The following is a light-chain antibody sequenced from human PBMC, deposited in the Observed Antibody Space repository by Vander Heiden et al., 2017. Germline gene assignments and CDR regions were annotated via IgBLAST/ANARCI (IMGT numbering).Light chain of an antibody. CDR2: DDS. V-gene: IGLV3-21*02. Sequence: SYVLPQPPPVSVAAGRTARITCGGNNIGSKSVHCYQQKPGQAPVLVVYDDSALPSGIPERFSGSNSGYTATLTISRVEAGDEADYYCQVWDSSSDHVVFGGGTKLTVL. J-gene: IGLJ2*01. CDR1: NIGSKS. CDR3: QVWDSSSDHVV.